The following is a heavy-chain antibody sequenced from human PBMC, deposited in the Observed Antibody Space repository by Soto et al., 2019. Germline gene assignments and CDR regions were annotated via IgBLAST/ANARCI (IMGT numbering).Heavy chain of an antibody. Sequence: QVQLVQSGAEVKKPGASVKVSCKASGYTFTSYGISWVRQAPGQGLEWMGWISAHNGNTNYAQRLQGRVTMTTDTYPSTAEMELRSLRSDDTAVYYCARTCLVRGVIPDYWGQGTLVTVSS. CDR1: GYTFTSYG. D-gene: IGHD3-10*01. CDR3: ARTCLVRGVIPDY. V-gene: IGHV1-18*01. CDR2: ISAHNGNT. J-gene: IGHJ4*02.